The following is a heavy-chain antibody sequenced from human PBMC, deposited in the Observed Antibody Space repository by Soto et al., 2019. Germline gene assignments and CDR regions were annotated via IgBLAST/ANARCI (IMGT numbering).Heavy chain of an antibody. CDR1: GGTFSSYA. CDR2: IIPIFGTA. CDR3: ARGERPYYYDSSGYYNSFDY. V-gene: IGHV1-69*01. Sequence: QVQLVQSGAEVKKPGSSVKVSCKASGGTFSSYAISWVRQAPGQGLEWMGGIIPIFGTANYAQKFQGRVTITADESTSTAYMELSSLRSEDTAVYYCARGERPYYYDSSGYYNSFDYWGQGTLVTVSS. D-gene: IGHD3-22*01. J-gene: IGHJ4*02.